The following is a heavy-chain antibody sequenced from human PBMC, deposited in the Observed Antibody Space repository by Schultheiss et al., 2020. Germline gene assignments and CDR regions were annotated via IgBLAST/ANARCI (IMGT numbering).Heavy chain of an antibody. CDR1: GFTFSSYA. V-gene: IGHV3-30-3*01. J-gene: IGHJ6*02. D-gene: IGHD1-26*01. CDR3: ARDYGGGSYFTWGLDV. CDR2: ISYDGSNK. Sequence: GGSLRLSCAASGFTFSSYAIHWVRQAPGKGLEWVAVISYDGSNKYYADSVKGRFTISRDNAKNSLYLQMNSLRAEDTALYYCARDYGGGSYFTWGLDVWGQGTTVTVSS.